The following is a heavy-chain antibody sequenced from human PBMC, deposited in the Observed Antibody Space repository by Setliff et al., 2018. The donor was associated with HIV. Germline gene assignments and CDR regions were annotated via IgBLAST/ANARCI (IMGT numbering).Heavy chain of an antibody. Sequence: SVKVSCKASRGTFNRYTISWVRQAPGQGLEWMGGIIPMYGTTKYAKKFQGRVTLTADESTSTAYMELRSLTSDDTAVYYCARGGHCTAGVCYHYEYWGQGTQVTVSS. CDR1: RGTFNRYT. V-gene: IGHV1-69*13. CDR2: IIPMYGTT. J-gene: IGHJ4*02. D-gene: IGHD2-8*02. CDR3: ARGGHCTAGVCYHYEY.